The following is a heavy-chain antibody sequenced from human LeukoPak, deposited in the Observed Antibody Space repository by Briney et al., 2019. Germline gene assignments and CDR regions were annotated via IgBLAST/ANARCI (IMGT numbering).Heavy chain of an antibody. CDR1: GGSFSGYY. J-gene: IGHJ4*02. Sequence: KSSETLSLTCAVYGGSFSGYYWSWIRQPPGKGLEWIGEINHSGSTNYNPSLKSRVTISVDTSKNQFSLKLSSVTAADTAVYYCARYTIEPRTYYFDYWGQGTLVTVSS. D-gene: IGHD1-1*01. CDR3: ARYTIEPRTYYFDY. CDR2: INHSGST. V-gene: IGHV4-34*01.